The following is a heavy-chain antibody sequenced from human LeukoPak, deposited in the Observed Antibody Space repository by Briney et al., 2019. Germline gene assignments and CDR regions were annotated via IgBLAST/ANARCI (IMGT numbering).Heavy chain of an antibody. Sequence: SETLSLTGTVSADSISSFYWGWNRPPQGMGRGWVGYSYYSGSTYYNPTLKSRITISGVTSKNQFSLKMSSVTAADTTVYYCARFNSGSSSWYSSLNFDYWGQGTLVTVSS. CDR2: SYYSGST. D-gene: IGHD6-13*01. CDR1: ADSISSFY. CDR3: ARFNSGSSSWYSSLNFDY. J-gene: IGHJ4*02. V-gene: IGHV4-59*12.